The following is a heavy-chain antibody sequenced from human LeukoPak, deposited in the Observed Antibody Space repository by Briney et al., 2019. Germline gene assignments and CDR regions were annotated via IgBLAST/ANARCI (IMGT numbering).Heavy chain of an antibody. CDR2: IIPILGIA. CDR3: ARDGSGDESLYGMDV. V-gene: IGHV1-69*04. CDR1: GGTFSSYA. D-gene: IGHD6-19*01. Sequence: SVKVSCKASGGTFSSYAISWVRQAPGQGREWMGRIIPILGIANYAQKFQGRVTITADKSTSTAYMELSSLRSEDTAVYYCARDGSGDESLYGMDVWGQGTTVTVSS. J-gene: IGHJ6*02.